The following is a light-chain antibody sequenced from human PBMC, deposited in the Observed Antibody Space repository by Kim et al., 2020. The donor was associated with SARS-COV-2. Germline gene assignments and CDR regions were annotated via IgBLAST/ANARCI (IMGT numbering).Light chain of an antibody. CDR3: QQSYITPFT. CDR2: AAS. J-gene: IGKJ3*01. V-gene: IGKV1-39*01. Sequence: DIQMTQLPSSLSASVGDRVTITCRTTQSISSHLNWYQQKPGRAPKLLISAASTLQGGVPSRFSGSGSETDFTLTISSLQPEDFATYFCQQSYITPFTFGPGTKVDIK. CDR1: QSISSH.